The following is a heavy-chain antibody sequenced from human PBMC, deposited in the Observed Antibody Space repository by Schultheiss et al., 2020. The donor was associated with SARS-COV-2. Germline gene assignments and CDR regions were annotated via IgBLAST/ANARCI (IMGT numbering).Heavy chain of an antibody. D-gene: IGHD4-23*01. CDR2: ISSSSSYI. V-gene: IGHV3-21*01. CDR1: GFTFSSYS. CDR3: ARDGGGGLSGGMSL. Sequence: GGSLRLSCAASGFTFSSYSMNWVRQAPGKGLEWVSSISSSSSYIYYADSVKGRFTISRDNAKNSLYLQMNSLRAEDTAVYYCARDGGGGLSGGMSLWGQGTMVTVSS. J-gene: IGHJ3*01.